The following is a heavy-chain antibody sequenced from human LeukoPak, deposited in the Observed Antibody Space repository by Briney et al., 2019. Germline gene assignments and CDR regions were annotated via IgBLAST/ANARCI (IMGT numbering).Heavy chain of an antibody. CDR1: GFTFSSYS. Sequence: QPGGSLRLSCAASGFTFSSYSMNWVRQAPGKGLEWVSYISSSSSTIYYADSVKGRFTISRDNAKNSLFLQMNGLRDEDTALYYCARERVIAAAGDGFDSWGQGTLVTVSS. J-gene: IGHJ4*02. V-gene: IGHV3-48*02. D-gene: IGHD2-21*01. CDR2: ISSSSSTI. CDR3: ARERVIAAAGDGFDS.